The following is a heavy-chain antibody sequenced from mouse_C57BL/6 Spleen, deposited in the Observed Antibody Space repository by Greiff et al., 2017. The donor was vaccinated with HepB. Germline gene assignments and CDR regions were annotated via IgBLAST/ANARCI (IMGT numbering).Heavy chain of an antibody. Sequence: QVQLQQSGAELVRPGTSVKVSCKASGYAFTNYLIEWVKQRPGQGLEWIGVINPGSGGTNYNEKFKGKATLTADKSSSTAYLQLSSLTSEDSAVYCCARSGLITTVVAYYFDYWGQGTTLTVSS. J-gene: IGHJ2*01. CDR1: GYAFTNYL. V-gene: IGHV1-54*01. CDR2: INPGSGGT. CDR3: ARSGLITTVVAYYFDY. D-gene: IGHD1-1*01.